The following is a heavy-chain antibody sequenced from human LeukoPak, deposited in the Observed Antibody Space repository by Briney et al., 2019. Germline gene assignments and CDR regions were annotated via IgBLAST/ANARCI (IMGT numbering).Heavy chain of an antibody. CDR1: GYTFTNYG. Sequence: ASVKVSCKASGYTFTNYGISWVRQAPGQGLEWMGWISAYNGNINFEQKLQGRVTMTTDTSASTAYMELRSLRPDDTAVYYCARDQAGTMARGVVDAIDIWGQGTMVTVSS. CDR2: ISAYNGNI. CDR3: ARDQAGTMARGVVDAIDI. J-gene: IGHJ3*02. V-gene: IGHV1-18*01. D-gene: IGHD3-10*01.